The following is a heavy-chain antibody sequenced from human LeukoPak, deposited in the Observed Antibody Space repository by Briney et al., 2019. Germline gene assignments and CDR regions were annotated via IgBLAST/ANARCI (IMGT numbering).Heavy chain of an antibody. D-gene: IGHD6-13*01. CDR3: ARSKSWDSTDGFDI. CDR2: IKGDGSNT. CDR1: VLTLSCYW. J-gene: IGHJ3*02. Sequence: PGGSLRLSCAASVLTLSCYWVRWVPQAPGKGLVWVSRIKGDGSNTTYAHPVKARYPIPRDNHKNTVYLQENSGSAEDASVYHCARSKSWDSTDGFDIWGQGTMVTVSS. V-gene: IGHV3-74*03.